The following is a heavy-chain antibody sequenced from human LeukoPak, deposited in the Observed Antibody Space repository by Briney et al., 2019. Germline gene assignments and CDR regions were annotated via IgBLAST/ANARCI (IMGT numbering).Heavy chain of an antibody. Sequence: ASVKVSCKASGYTFTSYDINWVRQATGQGLEWMGWMNPNSGNTGYAQKFQGRVTMTRNTSISTAYMELSRLRSDDTAVYYCASSSFGVVIIPTTHFDYWGQGTLVTVSS. V-gene: IGHV1-8*01. CDR1: GYTFTSYD. D-gene: IGHD3-3*01. J-gene: IGHJ4*02. CDR3: ASSSFGVVIIPTTHFDY. CDR2: MNPNSGNT.